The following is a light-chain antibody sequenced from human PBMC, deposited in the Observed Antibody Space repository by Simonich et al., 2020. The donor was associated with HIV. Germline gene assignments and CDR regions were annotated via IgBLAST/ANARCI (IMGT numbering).Light chain of an antibody. CDR1: QDISND. Sequence: DIQMTQSQSSLSASLVVRVTITCQASQDISNDLNWYQQKPGTAPKLLIYDASNLETGVPSRFSGSGSGTDFTFTISSMQSEDFAVYYCQQYNNWPPLTCGGGTKVEIK. J-gene: IGKJ4*01. CDR2: DAS. CDR3: QQYNNWPPLT. V-gene: IGKV1-33*01.